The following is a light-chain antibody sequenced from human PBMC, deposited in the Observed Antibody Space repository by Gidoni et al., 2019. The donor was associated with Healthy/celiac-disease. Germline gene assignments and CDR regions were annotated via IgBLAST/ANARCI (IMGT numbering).Light chain of an antibody. J-gene: IGKJ4*01. Sequence: DIVMTQSPDSLAVSLGASATINCKSSQSVLYSYNNKNYLAWYQQKPGQPPKLLIYWASTRESGFPDRFRGSGSETDFTLTISSLQAEDVAVYYCQQYYSTPPLTFGGGTKVEIK. CDR3: QQYYSTPPLT. V-gene: IGKV4-1*01. CDR1: QSVLYSYNNKNY. CDR2: WAS.